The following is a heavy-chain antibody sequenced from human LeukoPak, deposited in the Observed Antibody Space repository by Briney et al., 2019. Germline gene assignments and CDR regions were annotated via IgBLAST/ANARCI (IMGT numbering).Heavy chain of an antibody. CDR2: ISYDGNNQ. V-gene: IGHV3-30*18. D-gene: IGHD3-10*01. CDR3: AKRDYFGSVDSYYAMDV. Sequence: PGGSLRLSCAASGFTFSSYGMHWVRQAPGKGLEWVAFISYDGNNQYYGDSVKGRFTISRDNSKNTLYLQMNSLGAEDTAVYYCAKRDYFGSVDSYYAMDVWGQGTTVTVSS. CDR1: GFTFSSYG. J-gene: IGHJ6*02.